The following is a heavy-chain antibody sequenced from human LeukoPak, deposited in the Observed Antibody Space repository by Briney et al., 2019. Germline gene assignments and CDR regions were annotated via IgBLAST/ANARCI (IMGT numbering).Heavy chain of an antibody. Sequence: ASVKVSCKASGFTFTSSAMQWVRRARGQRLEWIGWIVVGSGNTNYAQKFQERVTITRDMSTSTAYMELSSLRSEDTAVYYCAAGQVYCSSTSCYKGYYYYYMDVWGKGTTVTVSS. CDR3: AAGQVYCSSTSCYKGYYYYYMDV. CDR1: GFTFTSSA. D-gene: IGHD2-2*02. V-gene: IGHV1-58*02. CDR2: IVVGSGNT. J-gene: IGHJ6*03.